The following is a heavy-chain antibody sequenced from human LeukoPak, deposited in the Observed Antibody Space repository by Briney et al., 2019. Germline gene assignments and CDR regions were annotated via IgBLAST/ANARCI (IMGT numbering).Heavy chain of an antibody. Sequence: GGSLRLSCGASGFTLSNYAMSWVRQAPGKGLEWVSGISGSGGSTYYRESVKGRFTISRDISKNTLYLQMNSLRAEDTAVYYCAKGRLRFDYWGQGTLVTVSS. CDR1: GFTLSNYA. CDR2: ISGSGGST. D-gene: IGHD4-17*01. V-gene: IGHV3-23*01. J-gene: IGHJ4*02. CDR3: AKGRLRFDY.